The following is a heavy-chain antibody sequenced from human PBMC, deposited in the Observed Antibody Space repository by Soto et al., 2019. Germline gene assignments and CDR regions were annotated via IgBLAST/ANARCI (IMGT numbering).Heavy chain of an antibody. CDR1: GYSFTSYW. J-gene: IGHJ6*02. D-gene: IGHD5-18*01. V-gene: IGHV5-10-1*01. CDR2: IDPSDSYT. CDR3: ARPGAMVSPAGMDV. Sequence: PGESLKISCXGSGYSFTSYWISWVRQMPGKGLEWMGRIDPSDSYTNYSPSFQGHVTISADKSISTAYLQWSSLKASDTAMYYCARPGAMVSPAGMDVWGQGTTVTVSS.